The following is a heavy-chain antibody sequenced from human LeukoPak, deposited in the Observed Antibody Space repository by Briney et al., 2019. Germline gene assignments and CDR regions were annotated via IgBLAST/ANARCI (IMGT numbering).Heavy chain of an antibody. Sequence: ASVKVSCKASGYTFTSYAMHWVRQAPGQRLEWMGWINAGNGNTKYSQKFQGRVTITRDTSASTAYMELSSLRSEDTAVYYCARGDCGLLYFDYWGQGTLVTVSS. V-gene: IGHV1-3*01. D-gene: IGHD2-8*02. J-gene: IGHJ4*02. CDR2: INAGNGNT. CDR1: GYTFTSYA. CDR3: ARGDCGLLYFDY.